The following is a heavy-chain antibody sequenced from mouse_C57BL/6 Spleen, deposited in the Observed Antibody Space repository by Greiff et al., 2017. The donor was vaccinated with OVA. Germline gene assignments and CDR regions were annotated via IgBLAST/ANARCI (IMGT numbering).Heavy chain of an antibody. J-gene: IGHJ4*01. CDR1: GYTFTSYW. V-gene: IGHV1-69*01. CDR3: ARGNYYAMDY. CDR2: IDPSDSYT. Sequence: QVQLQQPGAELVMPGASVKLSCKASGYTFTSYWMHWVKQRPGQGLEWIGEIDPSDSYTNYHQKFKGKSTLTVDKSSSTAYMQLSSLTSEDSAVYYCARGNYYAMDYWGQGTSVTVSS.